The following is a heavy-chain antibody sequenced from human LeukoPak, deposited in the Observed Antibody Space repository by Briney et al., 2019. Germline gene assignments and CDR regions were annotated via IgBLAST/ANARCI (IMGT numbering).Heavy chain of an antibody. CDR2: INTNTGNP. V-gene: IGHV7-4-1*02. D-gene: IGHD5-18*01. CDR1: GYIFTSYA. J-gene: IGHJ5*02. Sequence: ASVKVSCKASGYIFTSYAMNWVRQAPGQGLEWMGWINTNTGNPTYAQGFTGRFVLSLDTSVNTAYLQISSLKVDDTAVYYCAREGGSSGYSYGYNWFAPWGQGTLVTVSS. CDR3: AREGGSSGYSYGYNWFAP.